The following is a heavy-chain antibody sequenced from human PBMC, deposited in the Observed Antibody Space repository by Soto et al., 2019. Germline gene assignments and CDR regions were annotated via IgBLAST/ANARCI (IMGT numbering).Heavy chain of an antibody. CDR2: ISYDGSYE. CDR1: GFTFSTYG. V-gene: IGHV3-30*03. Sequence: QVQLVESGGGVVQPGRSLRLSCAASGFTFSTYGIHWVRQAPGKGLEWMAVISYDGSYEYYVDSVKGRFTISRDNSKNTLYLEMKSQRAENTAVYYSAIDRLRSNMGDGMNVWGQGTTVTVSS. D-gene: IGHD3-16*01. J-gene: IGHJ6*02. CDR3: AIDRLRSNMGDGMNV.